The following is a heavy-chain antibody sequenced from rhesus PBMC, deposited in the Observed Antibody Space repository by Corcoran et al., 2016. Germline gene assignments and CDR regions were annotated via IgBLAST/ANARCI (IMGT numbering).Heavy chain of an antibody. V-gene: IGHV4-65*01. Sequence: QVQLQESGPGLVKPSETLSLTCAVSGGSISSSNWWSWIRQPPGKGLEWIGYISDSSGSTYYNPALTSLITISPEPSKTQFSLTLRSVTAAETAVYYCARDIPRIAAGLSAFDFWGQGLRVTVSS. CDR3: ARDIPRIAAGLSAFDF. CDR2: ISDSSGST. J-gene: IGHJ3*01. D-gene: IGHD6-13*01. CDR1: GGSISSSNW.